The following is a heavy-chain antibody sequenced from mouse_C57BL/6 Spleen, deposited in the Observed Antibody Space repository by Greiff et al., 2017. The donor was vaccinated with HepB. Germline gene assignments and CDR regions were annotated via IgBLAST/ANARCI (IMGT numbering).Heavy chain of an antibody. CDR2: IYPGSGNT. CDR1: GYTFTDYY. CDR3: ARGPYYYGSSGDFDY. V-gene: IGHV1-76*01. D-gene: IGHD1-1*01. Sequence: LVESGAELVRPGASVKLSCKASGYTFTDYYINWVKQRPGQGLEWIARIYPGSGNTYYNEKFKGKATLTAEKSSSTAYMQLSSLTSEDSAVYFCARGPYYYGSSGDFDYWGQGTTLTVSS. J-gene: IGHJ2*01.